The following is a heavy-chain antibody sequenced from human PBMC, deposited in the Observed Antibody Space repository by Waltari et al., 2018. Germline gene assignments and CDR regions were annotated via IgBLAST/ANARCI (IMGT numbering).Heavy chain of an antibody. D-gene: IGHD5-12*01. J-gene: IGHJ5*02. CDR2: IYTSGST. CDR1: GGSISSYY. Sequence: QVQLQESGPGLVKPSETLSLTCTVSGGSISSYYWSWIRQPAGKGLEWIGRIYTSGSTNYNPSLKSRVTMSVDTSKNQVSLKLSSVTAADTAVYYCARDVNNRVATITNWFDPWGQGTLVTVSS. CDR3: ARDVNNRVATITNWFDP. V-gene: IGHV4-4*07.